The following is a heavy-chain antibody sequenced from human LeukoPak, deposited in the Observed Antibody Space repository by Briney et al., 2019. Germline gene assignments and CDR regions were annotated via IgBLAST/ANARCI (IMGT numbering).Heavy chain of an antibody. Sequence: PSQTLSLTCAVYGGSFSGYYWSWIRQPPGKGLEWIGEINHSGSTNYNPSLKSRVTISVDTSKKQFSLKLSSVTAADTAVYYCARVKWFRVSDWFDPWGQGTLVTVSS. J-gene: IGHJ5*02. CDR2: INHSGST. CDR3: ARVKWFRVSDWFDP. V-gene: IGHV4-34*01. D-gene: IGHD3-10*01. CDR1: GGSFSGYY.